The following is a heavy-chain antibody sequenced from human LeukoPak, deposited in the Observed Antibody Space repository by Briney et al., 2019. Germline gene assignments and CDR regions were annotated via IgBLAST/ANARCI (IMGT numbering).Heavy chain of an antibody. CDR1: GFTFSGYW. CDR3: ATSRSLDY. CDR2: IDEDGSEK. J-gene: IGHJ4*02. Sequence: GGSLRLSCAGSGFTFSGYWMGWVRQAPEKGLEWVANIDEDGSEKYYVDSVKGRFSISRDNAKNSLYLQMSSLRAEDTAVYYCATSRSLDYWGQGTLVIVSS. V-gene: IGHV3-7*03.